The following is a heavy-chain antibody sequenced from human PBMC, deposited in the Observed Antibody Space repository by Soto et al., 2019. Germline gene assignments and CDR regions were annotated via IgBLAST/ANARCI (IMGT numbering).Heavy chain of an antibody. D-gene: IGHD3-10*01. J-gene: IGHJ4*02. Sequence: QVQLVESGGGVVQPGRSLRLPCAVSGFTFSSYTMHWVRQAPGKGLEWVARISHDGSNRYYADSVKGRFTISRDNSKNTLYLKMNSLRTEDTAVYYCASAGGHWGQGTLVTVSS. CDR3: ASAGGH. CDR2: ISHDGSNR. V-gene: IGHV3-30-3*01. CDR1: GFTFSSYT.